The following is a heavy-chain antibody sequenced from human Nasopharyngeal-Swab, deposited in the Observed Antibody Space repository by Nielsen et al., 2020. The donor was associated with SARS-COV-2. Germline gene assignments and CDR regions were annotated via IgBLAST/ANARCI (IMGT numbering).Heavy chain of an antibody. CDR1: GYTFTSYG. D-gene: IGHD4-17*01. CDR3: AREGTGDYGDYRDLDFDY. V-gene: IGHV1-18*01. CDR2: ISAYNGNT. Sequence: ASVKVSCKASGYTFTSYGISWVRRAPGQGLEWMGWISAYNGNTNYAQKLQGRVTMTTDTSTSTAYMELRSLRSDDTAVYYCAREGTGDYGDYRDLDFDYWGQGTLVTVSS. J-gene: IGHJ4*02.